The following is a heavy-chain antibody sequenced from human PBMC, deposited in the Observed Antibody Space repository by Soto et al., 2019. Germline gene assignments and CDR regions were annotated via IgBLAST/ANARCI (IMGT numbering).Heavy chain of an antibody. CDR1: GYTFTSYG. J-gene: IGHJ5*02. V-gene: IGHV1-18*01. CDR2: ISAYNGNT. CDR3: ARDSVGITGTMDWFDP. D-gene: IGHD1-7*01. Sequence: ASVKVSCKASGYTFTSYGISWVRQAPGQGLEWMGWISAYNGNTNYAQKLQGRVTMTTDTSTSTAYMELRSLRSDDTAVYYCARDSVGITGTMDWFDPWGQGTLVTVSS.